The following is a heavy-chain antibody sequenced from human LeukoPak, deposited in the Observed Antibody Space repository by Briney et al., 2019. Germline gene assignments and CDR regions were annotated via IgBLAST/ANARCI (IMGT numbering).Heavy chain of an antibody. D-gene: IGHD1-26*01. CDR3: ARDRSGSYYNGFDY. Sequence: GGSLRLSCAASGFTFSSYGMHWVRQAPGKGLEWVAVIWYDGSNKYYADSVKGRFTISRDNSKNTLYLQMNSLRAEDTAVYYCARDRSGSYYNGFDYWGKGTLVTVSS. CDR1: GFTFSSYG. V-gene: IGHV3-33*01. CDR2: IWYDGSNK. J-gene: IGHJ4*02.